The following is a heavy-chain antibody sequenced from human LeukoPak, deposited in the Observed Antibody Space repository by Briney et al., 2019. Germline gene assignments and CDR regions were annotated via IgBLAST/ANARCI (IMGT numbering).Heavy chain of an antibody. CDR2: ISYDGSNK. V-gene: IGHV3-30*18. CDR1: GFTFSNYV. CDR3: VKDLNCGGDCYSAAGH. D-gene: IGHD2-21*02. J-gene: IGHJ4*02. Sequence: GGSLRLSCAASGFTFSNYVIHWVRQAPGKGLEWVAVISYDGSNKYYVDSVKGRFTISRDNSKNTLFLQMNSLRAEDTAVHYCVKDLNCGGDCYSAAGHWGQGILVTVSS.